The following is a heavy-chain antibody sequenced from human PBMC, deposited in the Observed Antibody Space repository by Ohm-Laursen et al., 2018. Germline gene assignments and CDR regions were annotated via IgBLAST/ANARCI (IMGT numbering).Heavy chain of an antibody. D-gene: IGHD3-3*01. Sequence: SLRLSCSASGFTFSSYGIHWVRQAPGKGLEWVALISYDGSNKYYADSFESRFTISRDNSKNTLYLQMNSLRPEDTAVYYCARQSIGSGYSEGYGMDVWGQGTTVTVSS. CDR2: ISYDGSNK. CDR3: ARQSIGSGYSEGYGMDV. V-gene: IGHV3-30*03. J-gene: IGHJ6*02. CDR1: GFTFSSYG.